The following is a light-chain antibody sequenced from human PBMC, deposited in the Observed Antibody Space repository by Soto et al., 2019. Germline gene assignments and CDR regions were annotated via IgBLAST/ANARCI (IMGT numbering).Light chain of an antibody. J-gene: IGLJ2*01. V-gene: IGLV1-40*01. CDR3: QSYDSSLSGSV. CDR1: SSNIGAGYD. CDR2: GNN. Sequence: QPVLTQPPSVSGAPGQRVTISCTGSSSNIGAGYDVHWYQQLPGTAPKLLMYGNNNRPSGVPDRFSGSKSGTSASLTGLQAEDEADYYCQSYDSSLSGSVFGGGTKLTVL.